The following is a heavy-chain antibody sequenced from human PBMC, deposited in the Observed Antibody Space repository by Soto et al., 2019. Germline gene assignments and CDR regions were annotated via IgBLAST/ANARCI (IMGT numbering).Heavy chain of an antibody. V-gene: IGHV3-23*01. CDR3: AKSHYPGGNFHFPDY. J-gene: IGHJ4*02. CDR2: ISSDGGNT. Sequence: EVQLLESGGGLVQPGGSLRLSCAASGFTFSSYAMSWVRQAPGKGLERVSSISSDGGNTYYADSVKGRLTISRDNSKNTLSLQMNSLRADDAAVYYCAKSHYPGGNFHFPDYWGQGTLVTVSA. CDR1: GFTFSSYA. D-gene: IGHD1-1*01.